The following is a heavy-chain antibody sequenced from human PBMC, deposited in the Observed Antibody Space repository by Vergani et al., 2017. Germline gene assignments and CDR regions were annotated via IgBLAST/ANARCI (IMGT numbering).Heavy chain of an antibody. CDR2: ISWNSGSI. J-gene: IGHJ6*03. CDR3: AKTSTPRFLEWLSSNYYYYYMDV. D-gene: IGHD3-3*01. V-gene: IGHV3-9*01. CDR1: GFTFDDYA. Sequence: EVQLVESGGGLVQPGRSLRLSCAASGFTFDDYAMHWVRQAPGKGLEWVSGISWNSGSIGYADSVKGRFTISRDNAKNSLYLQMNSLRAEDTALYYCAKTSTPRFLEWLSSNYYYYYMDVWGKGTTVTVSS.